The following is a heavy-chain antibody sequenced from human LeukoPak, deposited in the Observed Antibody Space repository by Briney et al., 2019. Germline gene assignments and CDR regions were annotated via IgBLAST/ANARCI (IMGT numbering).Heavy chain of an antibody. J-gene: IGHJ6*03. CDR1: GGSISSYY. D-gene: IGHD3-3*01. Sequence: SETLSLTCTVSGGSISSYYWSWIRQPPGKGLEWIGYIYYSGSTNYNPSLKSRVTISVDTSKNQFSLKLSSVTAADTAVYYCARDHSRRFLEWLPTAMDVWGKGTTVTVSS. CDR2: IYYSGST. V-gene: IGHV4-59*01. CDR3: ARDHSRRFLEWLPTAMDV.